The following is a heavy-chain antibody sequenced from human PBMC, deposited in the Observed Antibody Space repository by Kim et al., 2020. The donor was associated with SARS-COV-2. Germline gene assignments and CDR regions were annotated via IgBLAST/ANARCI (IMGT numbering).Heavy chain of an antibody. CDR3: ARDLRVRGGSNFDY. Sequence: NPSLKSRVTISVDTSKNQFSLKLSSVTAADTAVYYCARDLRVRGGSNFDYWGQGTLVTVSS. D-gene: IGHD3-10*01. V-gene: IGHV4-59*01. J-gene: IGHJ4*02.